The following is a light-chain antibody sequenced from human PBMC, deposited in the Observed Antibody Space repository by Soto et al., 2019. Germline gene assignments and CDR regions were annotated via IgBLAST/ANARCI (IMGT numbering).Light chain of an antibody. CDR1: QSVSSNY. Sequence: EIVLTQSPGTLSLSPGERATLSCRASQSVSSNYLAWYQQKPGQAPRLLIYGGSSRATGSPDRFSGSGSGTDFTLTIIRRVPEDDFVEYCYQYCSRSLLTFGEGTKVDIK. V-gene: IGKV3-20*01. J-gene: IGKJ1*01. CDR2: GGS. CDR3: YQYCSRSLLT.